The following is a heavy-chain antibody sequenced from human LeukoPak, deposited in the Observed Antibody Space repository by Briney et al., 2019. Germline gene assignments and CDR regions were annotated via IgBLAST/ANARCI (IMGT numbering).Heavy chain of an antibody. D-gene: IGHD1-26*01. CDR1: GYTLTRHY. CDR2: INPNRGCT. V-gene: IGHV1-2*02. Sequence: ASVKVSCKASGYTLTRHYMQWVRQAPGQGLEWMGWINPNRGCTNYAQQFQGRVTMTRDTSISRAYMELSRLRSDDTAVYYCARDGREVLTDYYYYYMDVWGKGTTVTISS. J-gene: IGHJ6*03. CDR3: ARDGREVLTDYYYYYMDV.